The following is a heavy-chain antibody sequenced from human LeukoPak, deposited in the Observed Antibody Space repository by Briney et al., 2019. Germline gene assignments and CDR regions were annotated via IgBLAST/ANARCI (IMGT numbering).Heavy chain of an antibody. V-gene: IGHV3-7*01. CDR3: ARIGGSVDIGWFFDF. CDR1: GFTFFNYW. D-gene: IGHD6-19*01. J-gene: IGHJ4*02. CDR2: IKQDGSEK. Sequence: GGSLRLSCAASGFTFFNYWMSWVRQAPGKGLEWVANIKQDGSEKLYLDSLKGRFTISRDNAKNSLYLQMSSLGAEDTAVYYCARIGGSVDIGWFFDFWGQGTLVTVSS.